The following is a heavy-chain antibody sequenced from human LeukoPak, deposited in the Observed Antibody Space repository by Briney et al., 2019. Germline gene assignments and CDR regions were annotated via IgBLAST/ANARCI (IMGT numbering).Heavy chain of an antibody. CDR2: IKKEGSEK. CDR3: AREGGESYGMDV. D-gene: IGHD3-10*01. V-gene: IGHV3-7*03. CDR1: GFTLRNNW. J-gene: IGHJ6*04. Sequence: SGGSLRLPCIASGFTLRNNWMSWIRQAPGKGLEWVANIKKEGSEKHYVDSVKGRFTISRDNAKNSVYLQMNSLRDEDTAVYYCAREGGESYGMDVWGKGTTVTVSS.